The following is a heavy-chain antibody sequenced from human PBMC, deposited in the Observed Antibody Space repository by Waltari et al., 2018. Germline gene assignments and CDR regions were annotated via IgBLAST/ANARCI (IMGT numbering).Heavy chain of an antibody. CDR3: ATTLFRTQRGDGVDV. D-gene: IGHD5-18*01. J-gene: IGHJ6*02. V-gene: IGHV3-7*01. Sequence: EVHVVESGGGLVQPGGSLGLSCAASGFTFHGFWISWVRQAPGKGLEWVASINQDGSDTYYVDSVKGRFIISRDNAENSLFLQMSSLSAEDTAVYSCATTLFRTQRGDGVDVWGQGTTVIVSS. CDR2: INQDGSDT. CDR1: GFTFHGFW.